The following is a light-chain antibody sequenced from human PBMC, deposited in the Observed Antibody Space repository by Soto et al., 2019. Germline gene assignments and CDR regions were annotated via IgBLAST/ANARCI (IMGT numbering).Light chain of an antibody. Sequence: QSALTQPRSVSGSPGQSVTISCTGTSSDVGRYNYVSWYQHHPGKAPKLMIYGVNERPSGVPDRFSGSKSGNTASLTISGLQAEDEADYYCSSYAGSSTYVFGTVTKLTVL. J-gene: IGLJ1*01. CDR2: GVN. V-gene: IGLV2-11*01. CDR3: SSYAGSSTYV. CDR1: SSDVGRYNY.